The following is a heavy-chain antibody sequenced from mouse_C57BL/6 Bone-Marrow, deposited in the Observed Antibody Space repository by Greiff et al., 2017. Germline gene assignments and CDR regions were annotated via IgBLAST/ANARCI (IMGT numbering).Heavy chain of an antibody. J-gene: IGHJ3*01. Sequence: VQLQESGAELARPGASVKLSCKASGYTFTSYGISWVKQRTGQGLEWIGEIYPRRGNTYYNEKFKGKATLNADKSSSTAYMELRSLTSEDAAVYYCARSKYYGSSYWFAYWGQGTLVTVSA. D-gene: IGHD1-1*01. CDR3: ARSKYYGSSYWFAY. CDR2: IYPRRGNT. V-gene: IGHV1-81*01. CDR1: GYTFTSYG.